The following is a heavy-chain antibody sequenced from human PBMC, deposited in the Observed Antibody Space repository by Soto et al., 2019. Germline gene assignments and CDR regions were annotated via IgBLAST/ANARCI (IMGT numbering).Heavy chain of an antibody. V-gene: IGHV3-23*04. Sequence: EVHLVASGGGLVQPGGSLRLSCVVSGITSSSYVTTWVRQAPGKGLEWVSTISDESGGRTHYADSVKGRFSVSRDSSKNTLYLQMNSLRADDTATYYCAAETFSSGKAGGFDFWGQGTVVTVSS. CDR2: ISDESGGRT. D-gene: IGHD6-19*01. CDR3: AAETFSSGKAGGFDF. CDR1: GITSSSYV. J-gene: IGHJ3*01.